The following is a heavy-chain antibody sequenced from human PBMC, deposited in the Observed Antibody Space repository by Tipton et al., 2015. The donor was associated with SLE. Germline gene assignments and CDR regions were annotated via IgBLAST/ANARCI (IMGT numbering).Heavy chain of an antibody. V-gene: IGHV4-31*03. CDR3: ARAKLATDPLYFYYGMDV. Sequence: TLSLTCTVSGGSISSGGYYWSWIRQHPGKGLEWIGYMYHSGSTYYNPSPKSRVTISVDTSKNQFSLKLSSVTAADTAVYYCARAKLATDPLYFYYGMDVWGQGTTVTVSS. CDR2: MYHSGST. D-gene: IGHD5-12*01. J-gene: IGHJ6*02. CDR1: GGSISSGGYY.